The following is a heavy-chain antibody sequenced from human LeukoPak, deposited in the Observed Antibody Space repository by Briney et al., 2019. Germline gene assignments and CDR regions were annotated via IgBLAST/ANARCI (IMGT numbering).Heavy chain of an antibody. CDR3: AKAVTGFTTYTRDYYYYMDV. V-gene: IGHV3-23*01. D-gene: IGHD1-1*01. J-gene: IGHJ6*03. Sequence: GKSLRLSCEGSGFTFSTHAMSWVRLAPGKGLEWVSSADGSGDKTYYAGSVMARFTISKVNSKNTLYLQMNSLTDEDTAVYYCAKAVTGFTTYTRDYYYYMDVWGKGTTVTVSS. CDR2: ADGSGDKT. CDR1: GFTFSTHA.